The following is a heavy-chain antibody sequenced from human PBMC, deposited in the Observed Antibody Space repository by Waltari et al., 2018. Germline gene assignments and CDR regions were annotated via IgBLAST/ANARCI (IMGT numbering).Heavy chain of an antibody. V-gene: IGHV3-9*01. J-gene: IGHJ4*02. CDR3: AKGRGVDTAMVR. Sequence: EVQLVESGGGLVQPGRSLRLSCAASGFTFDDYAMHWVRQAPGKGLEWVSGISWNSGSRGYADSVKGRFTISRDNAKNSLYLQMNRLRAEYTALYYCAKGRGVDTAMVRWGQGTLVTVSS. D-gene: IGHD5-18*01. CDR1: GFTFDDYA. CDR2: ISWNSGSR.